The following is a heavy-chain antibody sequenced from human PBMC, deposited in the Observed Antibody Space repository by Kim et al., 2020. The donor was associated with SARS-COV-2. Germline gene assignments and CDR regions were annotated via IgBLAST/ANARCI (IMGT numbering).Heavy chain of an antibody. Sequence: TDYAAPVKGRFTISRDDSKNTLYLQMNSLKTEDTAVYYCWGFLEWLLVDVWGQGTTVTVSS. D-gene: IGHD3-3*01. CDR3: WGFLEWLLVDV. V-gene: IGHV3-15*01. CDR2: T. J-gene: IGHJ6*02.